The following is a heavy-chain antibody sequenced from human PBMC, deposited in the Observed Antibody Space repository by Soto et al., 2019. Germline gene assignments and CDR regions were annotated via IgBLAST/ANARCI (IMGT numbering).Heavy chain of an antibody. CDR2: INPNSGGT. CDR1: GYTFTGYY. CDR3: ARAIIAAMVDY. J-gene: IGHJ4*02. V-gene: IGHV1-2*02. Sequence: GSSVKVSCKASGYTFTGYYMHWVRQAPGQGLEWMGWINPNSGGTNYAQKFQGRVTMTRDTSISTAYMELSRLRSDDTAVYYCARAIIAAMVDYWGQGTLVSVSS. D-gene: IGHD6-6*01.